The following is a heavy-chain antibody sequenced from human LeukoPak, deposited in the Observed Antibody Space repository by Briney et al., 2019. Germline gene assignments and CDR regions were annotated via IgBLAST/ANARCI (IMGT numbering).Heavy chain of an antibody. J-gene: IGHJ4*02. Sequence: SETLSLTCAVYGGSFGIYYWSWVRQPPGKGLEWIGEINHGGSTNYNPSLKSRVTISVDTSKNHFSLKLSSVPAADTAVYYCAGPGAGDLDYWGQGTLVTVSS. CDR2: INHGGST. CDR3: AGPGAGDLDY. V-gene: IGHV4-34*01. D-gene: IGHD3-10*01. CDR1: GGSFGIYY.